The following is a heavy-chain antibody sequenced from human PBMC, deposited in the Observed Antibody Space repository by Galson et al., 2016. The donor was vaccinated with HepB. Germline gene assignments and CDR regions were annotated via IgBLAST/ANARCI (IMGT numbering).Heavy chain of an antibody. D-gene: IGHD1-26*01. CDR2: TSGNADIT. V-gene: IGHV3-64D*06. J-gene: IGHJ6*02. Sequence: SLRLSCAASGFIFSAYAMHWVRQAPGTGLECVSATSGNADITHYVDSVKGRFTTSKDFSKSTLYLQMSSLRVEDTAIYYCVRVVNGSYYTWGQGTTVTVSS. CDR3: VRVVNGSYYT. CDR1: GFIFSAYA.